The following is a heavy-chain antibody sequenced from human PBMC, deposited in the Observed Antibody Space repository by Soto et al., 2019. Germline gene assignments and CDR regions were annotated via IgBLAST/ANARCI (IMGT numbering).Heavy chain of an antibody. V-gene: IGHV4-34*01. D-gene: IGHD5-18*01. Sequence: QVQLQQWGAGLLKPSETLSLTCAVYGGSFSGYYWSWIRQPPGKGLEWIGEINHSGSTNYNPSLNSRVTISVDTSKNQFSLKLSSVTAADTAVYYCARRNGYSYGFGYWGQGTLVTVSS. CDR2: INHSGST. CDR3: ARRNGYSYGFGY. J-gene: IGHJ4*02. CDR1: GGSFSGYY.